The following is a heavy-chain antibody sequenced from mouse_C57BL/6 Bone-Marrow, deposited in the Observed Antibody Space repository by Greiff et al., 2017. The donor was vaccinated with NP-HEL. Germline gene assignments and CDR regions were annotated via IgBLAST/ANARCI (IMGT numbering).Heavy chain of an antibody. CDR1: GFSFNTYA. CDR2: IRSKSNNYAT. V-gene: IGHV10-1*01. CDR3: VRHPGNYAMDY. D-gene: IGHD4-1*01. Sequence: EVQVVESGGGLVQPKGSLKLSCAASGFSFNTYAMNWVRQAPGKGLEWVARIRSKSNNYATYYADSVKDRFTISRDDSESMLYLQMNNLKTEDTAMYYCVRHPGNYAMDYWGQGTSVTVSS. J-gene: IGHJ4*01.